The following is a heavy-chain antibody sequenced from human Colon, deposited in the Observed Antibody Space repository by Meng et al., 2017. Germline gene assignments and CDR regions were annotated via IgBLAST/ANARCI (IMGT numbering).Heavy chain of an antibody. CDR3: ARGSYDILTGYPWYYFDY. D-gene: IGHD3-9*01. CDR2: IYHSGST. J-gene: IGHJ4*02. Sequence: QPQLQESGPGLVKPSEALSLTCGVSVGSISSGGYSRSWIRQPPGKGLEWIGYIYHSGSTYYNPSLKSRVTISVDRSKNQFSLKLSSVTAADTAVYYCARGSYDILTGYPWYYFDYWGQGTLVTVSS. V-gene: IGHV4-30-2*01. CDR1: VGSISSGGYS.